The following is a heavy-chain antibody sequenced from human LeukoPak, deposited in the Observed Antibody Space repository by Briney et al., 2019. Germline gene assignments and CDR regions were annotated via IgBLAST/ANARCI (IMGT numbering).Heavy chain of an antibody. J-gene: IGHJ6*04. D-gene: IGHD2-2*01. CDR2: IYYSGST. CDR3: ARDRRGYCSSTSCYGPYYYYGMDV. V-gene: IGHV4-59*01. Sequence: SETLSLTCTVSGGSISSYYWSWLRQPPGKGLEWLGYIYYSGSTNYNPSLKSRVTISVDTSKNQFSLKLSSVTAADTAVYYCARDRRGYCSSTSCYGPYYYYGMDVWGKGTTVTVSS. CDR1: GGSISSYY.